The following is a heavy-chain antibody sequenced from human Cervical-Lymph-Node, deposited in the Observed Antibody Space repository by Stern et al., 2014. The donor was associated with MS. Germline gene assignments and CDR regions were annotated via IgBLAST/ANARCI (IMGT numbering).Heavy chain of an antibody. CDR3: ARALETAMYS. J-gene: IGHJ4*02. Sequence: VKLVESGGGVVQTGGSLRLSCAASGFPFSDYGMHWVRQAPGKRLQWGAVIWHAGSNTYYADSVNGRFNLSRDNSRNSFYLQMNSLRAEDTAVYYCARALETAMYSWGQGTLVTVSS. CDR2: IWHAGSNT. D-gene: IGHD5-18*01. V-gene: IGHV3-33*01. CDR1: GFPFSDYG.